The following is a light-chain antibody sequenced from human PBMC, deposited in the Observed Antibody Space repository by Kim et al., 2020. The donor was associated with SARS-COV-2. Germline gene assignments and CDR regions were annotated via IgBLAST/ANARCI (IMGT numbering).Light chain of an antibody. CDR1: NIGSKS. V-gene: IGLV3-21*01. CDR3: QVWDSTTDQRV. Sequence: SYELTQPPSVSVAPGKTASITCGGNNIGSKSVHWYQQKPGQAPVLVIYYDNDRPSGIPERFSGSNSGNTATLTISRVEAGDEADYYCQVWDSTTDQRVFGGGTQLNVL. J-gene: IGLJ3*02. CDR2: YDN.